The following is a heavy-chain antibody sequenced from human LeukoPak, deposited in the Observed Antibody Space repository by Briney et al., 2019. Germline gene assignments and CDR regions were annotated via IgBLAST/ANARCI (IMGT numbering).Heavy chain of an antibody. Sequence: PSQTLSLTCAVSGGSISSGGYSWSWIRQPPGKGLEWIGYIYHSGSTYYNPSLKSRVTISVDRSKNQFSLKLSSVTAADTAVYYCARWAEEDTAMVTGFDYWGQGTLVTVSS. CDR3: ARWAEEDTAMVTGFDY. J-gene: IGHJ4*02. CDR2: IYHSGST. D-gene: IGHD5-18*01. CDR1: GGSISSGGYS. V-gene: IGHV4-30-2*01.